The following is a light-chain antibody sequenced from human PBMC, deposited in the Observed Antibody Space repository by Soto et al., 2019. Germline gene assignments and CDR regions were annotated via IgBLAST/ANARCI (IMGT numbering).Light chain of an antibody. Sequence: QSALTQPASVSGSPGQSITISCTGTSSDVGGYNYVSWYQQHPGKAPKLMIYEVSNRPSGVSHRFSGSKSGNTASLTISGLQAEDEADYYCSSYTSSSTYVFGTGTNVTVL. CDR3: SSYTSSSTYV. CDR2: EVS. CDR1: SSDVGGYNY. V-gene: IGLV2-14*01. J-gene: IGLJ1*01.